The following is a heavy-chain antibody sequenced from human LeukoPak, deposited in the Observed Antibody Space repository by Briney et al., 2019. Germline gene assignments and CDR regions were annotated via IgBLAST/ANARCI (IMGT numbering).Heavy chain of an antibody. D-gene: IGHD3-22*01. V-gene: IGHV1-8*01. CDR1: GYSFTSYG. CDR3: ARGRGYDRTGYVYYFDF. J-gene: IGHJ4*02. CDR2: MNPNSGNT. Sequence: EASVKVSCKASGYSFTSYGINWVRQAPGQGFEWVGWMNPNSGNTGHAQEFQGRVTMTRDTSMSTAYMELSSLRYEDTAVYYCARGRGYDRTGYVYYFDFWGQGTLVTVSS.